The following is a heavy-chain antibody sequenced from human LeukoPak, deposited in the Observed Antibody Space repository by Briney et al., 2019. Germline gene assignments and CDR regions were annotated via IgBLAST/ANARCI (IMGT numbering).Heavy chain of an antibody. CDR1: GVTFSSYS. J-gene: IGHJ4*02. Sequence: PGGSLRLSCAASGVTFSSYSMNWVRQAPGKGLEWVSYISSSSSTIYYADSVKGRFTISRDNAKNSLYLQMNSPRAEDTAVYYCAILGIAVAGTGYWGQGTLVTVSS. CDR2: ISSSSSTI. V-gene: IGHV3-48*04. CDR3: AILGIAVAGTGY. D-gene: IGHD6-19*01.